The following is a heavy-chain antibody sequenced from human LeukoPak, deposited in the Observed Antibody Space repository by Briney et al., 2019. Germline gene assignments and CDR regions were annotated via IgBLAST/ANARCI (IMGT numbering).Heavy chain of an antibody. Sequence: GGSLRLSCAASGFTFSSYVMSWVRQAPGKGLEWVSAISGSGGSTYYADSVKGRFTISRDNSKNTLYLQMNSLRAEDTAVYYCAKNPRPMIVVVVFDYWGQGTLVTVSS. J-gene: IGHJ4*02. CDR3: AKNPRPMIVVVVFDY. CDR1: GFTFSSYV. CDR2: ISGSGGST. V-gene: IGHV3-23*01. D-gene: IGHD3-22*01.